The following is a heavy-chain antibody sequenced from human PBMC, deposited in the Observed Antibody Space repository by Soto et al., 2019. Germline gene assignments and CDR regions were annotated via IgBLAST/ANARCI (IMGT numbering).Heavy chain of an antibody. CDR1: GFTFSNAW. V-gene: IGHV3-15*01. J-gene: IGHJ4*02. CDR3: TTVAPTIAARPDY. CDR2: IKSKTDGGTT. Sequence: GGSLRLSCAASGFTFSNAWMSWVRQAPGKGLEWVGRIKSKTDGGTTDYAAPVKGRFTNSRDDSKNTLYLHMNSLKTEDTAVYYCTTVAPTIAARPDYWGQGTLVTVSS. D-gene: IGHD6-6*01.